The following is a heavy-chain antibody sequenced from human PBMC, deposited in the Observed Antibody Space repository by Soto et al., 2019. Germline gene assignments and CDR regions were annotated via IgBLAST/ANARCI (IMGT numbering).Heavy chain of an antibody. CDR2: ISSTTNYI. J-gene: IGHJ4*02. V-gene: IGHV3-21*06. CDR1: GFTFTRYS. Sequence: EVQLVEAGGGLVKPGGPLRLSCAASGFTFTRYSMNWVRQAPGKGLEWVSSISSTTNYIYYGDSMKGRFTISRDNAKDSLYLEMNSLRAEDTAVYYCARECEDLTSNFDCWGQGTLVTVSS. CDR3: ARECEDLTSNFDC.